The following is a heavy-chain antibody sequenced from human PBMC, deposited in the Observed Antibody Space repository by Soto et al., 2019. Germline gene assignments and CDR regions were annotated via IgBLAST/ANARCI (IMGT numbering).Heavy chain of an antibody. J-gene: IGHJ4*02. CDR2: IYPGDSDT. D-gene: IGHD5-18*01. Sequence: SGESLKISCKGSGYTFTSYWIAWVRQMPGKGLEWMGLIYPGDSDTRYSPSFQGQVTISADKSISTAYLQWSSLKASDSAMYYCAIRGNSHAYFDFWGQGTLVTVSS. CDR3: AIRGNSHAYFDF. CDR1: GYTFTSYW. V-gene: IGHV5-51*01.